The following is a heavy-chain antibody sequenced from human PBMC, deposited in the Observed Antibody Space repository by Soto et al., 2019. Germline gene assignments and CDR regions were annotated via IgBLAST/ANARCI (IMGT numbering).Heavy chain of an antibody. D-gene: IGHD2-15*01. Sequence: ASVKVSCKASGYTFTSYDINWVRQATGQGLEWMGWMNPNSGNTGYAQKFQGRVTMTRNTSISTAYMELSSLRSEDTAVYYCARGSDVVVAAARYYYGMDVWGQGTTVTVSS. CDR3: ARGSDVVVAAARYYYGMDV. J-gene: IGHJ6*02. CDR1: GYTFTSYD. V-gene: IGHV1-8*01. CDR2: MNPNSGNT.